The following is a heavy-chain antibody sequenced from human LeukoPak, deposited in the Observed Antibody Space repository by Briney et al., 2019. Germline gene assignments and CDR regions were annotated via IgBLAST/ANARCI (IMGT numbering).Heavy chain of an antibody. Sequence: ASVKVSCKASGYTFTSYGISWVRQAPGQGLEWMGWTSAHNDDTNYAETLQGRLTMTTDISTSTAYMELTSLRSDDTAVYYCARDWDSKNDYFDPWGQGTLVIVSS. CDR2: TSAHNDDT. J-gene: IGHJ4*02. D-gene: IGHD1-1*01. CDR1: GYTFTSYG. CDR3: ARDWDSKNDYFDP. V-gene: IGHV1-18*01.